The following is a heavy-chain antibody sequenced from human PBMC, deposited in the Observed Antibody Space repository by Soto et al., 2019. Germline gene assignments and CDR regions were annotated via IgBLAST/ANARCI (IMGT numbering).Heavy chain of an antibody. V-gene: IGHV4-34*01. J-gene: IGHJ5*02. CDR2: INHSGST. D-gene: IGHD2-2*01. CDR3: ARGPIVVVPAAIWRTRFDP. CDR1: GGSFSGYY. Sequence: QVQLQQWGAGLLKPSETLSLTCAVYGGSFSGYYWSWIRQPPGKGLEWIGEINHSGSTNYNPSLKSRVTISVDTSKNQFSLKLSSVTAADTAVYYCARGPIVVVPAAIWRTRFDPWGQGTLVTVSS.